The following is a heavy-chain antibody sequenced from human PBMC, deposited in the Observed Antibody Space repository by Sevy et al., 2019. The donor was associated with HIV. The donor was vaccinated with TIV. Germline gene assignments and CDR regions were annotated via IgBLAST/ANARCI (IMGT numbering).Heavy chain of an antibody. CDR1: GGSISSYY. Sequence: SETLSLTCTVPGGSISSYYWSWIRQPPGKGLEWIGYIYYSGSTNYNPSLKSRVTISVDTSKNQFSLKLSSVTAADTAVYYCARERQLVLDYWGQGTLVTVSS. J-gene: IGHJ4*02. CDR2: IYYSGST. CDR3: ARERQLVLDY. V-gene: IGHV4-59*01. D-gene: IGHD6-13*01.